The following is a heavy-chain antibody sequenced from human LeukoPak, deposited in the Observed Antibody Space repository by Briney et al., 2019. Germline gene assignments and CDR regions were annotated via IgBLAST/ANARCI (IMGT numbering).Heavy chain of an antibody. CDR2: ISYCGSKK. CDR3: TSITVTSDAFDI. D-gene: IGHD4-17*01. CDR1: EFTFSSYA. Sequence: GGSLRLPCAASEFTFSSYAVHWVRQAPGKGLEWVADISYCGSKKYYADSVKSRFTTTRDNSKTTLYLQMNSLRAEDTAVYYCTSITVTSDAFDIWGQGTMVTVSS. V-gene: IGHV3-30-3*01. J-gene: IGHJ3*02.